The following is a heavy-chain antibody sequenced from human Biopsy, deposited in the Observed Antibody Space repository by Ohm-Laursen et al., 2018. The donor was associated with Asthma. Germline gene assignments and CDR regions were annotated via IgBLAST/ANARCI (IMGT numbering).Heavy chain of an antibody. J-gene: IGHJ4*02. CDR1: GGTFNTYV. D-gene: IGHD2-2*01. CDR3: ARKAGSCISRTCYSLDF. Sequence: SVKVSCKSLGGTFNTYVIGWARQAPGQGLEGMGGINSVFGTTTYPQKFQDRVTITADDSTSTVYMELSSPRSEDTAVYYCARKAGSCISRTCYSLDFWGQGTLVTVSS. CDR2: INSVFGTT. V-gene: IGHV1-69*13.